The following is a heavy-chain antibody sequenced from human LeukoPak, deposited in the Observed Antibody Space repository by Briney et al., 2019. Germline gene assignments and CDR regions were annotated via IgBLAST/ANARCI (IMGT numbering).Heavy chain of an antibody. J-gene: IGHJ4*02. CDR1: GFTFSSYA. V-gene: IGHV3-23*01. CDR3: ARGGVYDSSGYKVY. CDR2: ISGSGGST. Sequence: TGGSLRLSCAASGFTFSSYAMSWVRQAPGKGLEWVSAISGSGGSTYYADSVKGRFTISRDNAKNSLYLQMNSLRAEDTAVYYCARGGVYDSSGYKVYWGQGTLVTVSS. D-gene: IGHD3-22*01.